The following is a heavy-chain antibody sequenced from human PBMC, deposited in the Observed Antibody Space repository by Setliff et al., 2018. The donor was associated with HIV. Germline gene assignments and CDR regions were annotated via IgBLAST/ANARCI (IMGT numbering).Heavy chain of an antibody. V-gene: IGHV3-7*05. CDR1: GFSVSDFW. Sequence: PGGSLRLSCAASGFSVSDFWMSWVRQAPGKGLEWVANIKEDGSEQYYMDSVKGRFTISRDNAKNSLYLQMSSLRAEDTAVYYCARDAAVASFFNYWGQGTLVTVSS. D-gene: IGHD6-19*01. CDR3: ARDAAVASFFNY. CDR2: IKEDGSEQ. J-gene: IGHJ4*02.